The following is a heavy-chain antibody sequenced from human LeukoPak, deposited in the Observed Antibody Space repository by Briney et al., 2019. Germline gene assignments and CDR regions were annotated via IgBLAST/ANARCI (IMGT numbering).Heavy chain of an antibody. Sequence: PGGSLRLSCAASGFTLTNYAMHWVRQPAGEGLEWVSALGTAGDTFYPGSVKGRFTISRDNAKKSLFLQMNSLRVEDTAIYYCARKSTPHGNFDYWGQGTLVPVSS. J-gene: IGHJ4*02. CDR3: ARKSTPHGNFDY. CDR2: LGTAGDT. D-gene: IGHD5-24*01. V-gene: IGHV3-13*01. CDR1: GFTLTNYA.